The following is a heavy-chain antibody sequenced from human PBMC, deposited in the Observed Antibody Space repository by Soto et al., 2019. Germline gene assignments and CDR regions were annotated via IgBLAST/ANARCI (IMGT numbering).Heavy chain of an antibody. CDR2: VSPYNGNT. V-gene: IGHV1-18*01. CDR3: VRGGILEANRPYYYYGLDV. CDR1: GYTISTYG. Sequence: VKASCKGFGYTISTYGLSWARQAPGQGLVWMGSVSPYNGNTCSAPGLQGRVTRTTDTSTNTAYMSLRSLRSDDTAIYYCVRGGILEANRPYYYYGLDVWGQGTPVTVAS. D-gene: IGHD1-1*01. J-gene: IGHJ6*02.